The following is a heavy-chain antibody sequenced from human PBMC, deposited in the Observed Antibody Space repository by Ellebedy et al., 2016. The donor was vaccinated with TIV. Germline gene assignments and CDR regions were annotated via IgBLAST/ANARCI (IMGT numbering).Heavy chain of an antibody. J-gene: IGHJ6*02. CDR1: GFTFGDYA. Sequence: GGSLRLSCTASGFTFGDYAMSWIRQAPGKGLEWVGFIRSKAYGGTTEYAASVKGRFTISRDDSKSIAYLQMNSLKTEDTAVYYCTRVTDTAMSFLYYYYGMDVWGQGTTVTVSS. CDR3: TRVTDTAMSFLYYYYGMDV. D-gene: IGHD5-18*01. CDR2: IRSKAYGGTT. V-gene: IGHV3-49*03.